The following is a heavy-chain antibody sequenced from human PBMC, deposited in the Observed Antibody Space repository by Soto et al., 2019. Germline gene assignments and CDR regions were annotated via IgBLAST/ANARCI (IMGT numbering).Heavy chain of an antibody. J-gene: IGHJ5*02. V-gene: IGHV3-7*05. CDR3: ARSLSAIPGES. Sequence: EVQLVESGGGLVQSGGSLRLSCAATGFSISNYWMSWVRQGPGKGPEWVANIKQDASEKYYVDSVKGRFTISRDNAENSLYLQMTSLRAEDTAVYHCARSLSAIPGESWGQVTLVTVSS. CDR2: IKQDASEK. D-gene: IGHD2-21*01. CDR1: GFSISNYW.